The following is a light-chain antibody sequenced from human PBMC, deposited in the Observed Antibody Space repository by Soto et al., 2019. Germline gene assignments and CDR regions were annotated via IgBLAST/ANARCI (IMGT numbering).Light chain of an antibody. Sequence: DIQMTQSPFSLSASVGDRVTITCRASQSISSYLNWYQQKPGKAPKLLIYAASSLQSGVPSRFSGSGSGTDFTLTISSLQPEDFATYYCQQSYITPDTFGQGTKVEIK. CDR1: QSISSY. J-gene: IGKJ1*01. CDR2: AAS. V-gene: IGKV1-39*01. CDR3: QQSYITPDT.